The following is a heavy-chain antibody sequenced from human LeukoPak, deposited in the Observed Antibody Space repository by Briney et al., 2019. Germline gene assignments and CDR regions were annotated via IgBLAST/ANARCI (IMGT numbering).Heavy chain of an antibody. J-gene: IGHJ4*02. CDR2: IYYSGRN. CDR1: GGSISSYY. V-gene: IGHV4-59*08. D-gene: IGHD5-12*01. Sequence: PSETLSLTGTGSGGSISSYYWSWIRPRPGKGREWSGYIYYSGRNNYNPSLKRRATTSVATSNKPFSLQLSSVTAADTAVDCYPRHGYSGYDSGTNGIFDYWGQGTLVTVSS. CDR3: PRHGYSGYDSGTNGIFDY.